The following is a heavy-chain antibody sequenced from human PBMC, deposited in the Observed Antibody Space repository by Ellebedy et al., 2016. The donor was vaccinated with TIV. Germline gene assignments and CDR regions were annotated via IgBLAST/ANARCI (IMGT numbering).Heavy chain of an antibody. Sequence: GESLKISCAASGFTFSSHDMHWVRQPTGKGLEWVSGITSAGDTYYLGSVKGRFIISRDSAKNSLYLQMNSLRAEDTAVYYCAKELVSRDSLSFDYWGLGTLVTVSS. V-gene: IGHV3-13*01. CDR3: AKELVSRDSLSFDY. J-gene: IGHJ4*02. CDR1: GFTFSSHD. D-gene: IGHD2-2*01. CDR2: ITSAGDT.